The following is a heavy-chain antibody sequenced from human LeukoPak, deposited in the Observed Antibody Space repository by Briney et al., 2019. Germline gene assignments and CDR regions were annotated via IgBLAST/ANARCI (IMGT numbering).Heavy chain of an antibody. J-gene: IGHJ4*02. CDR3: ARDSPYGTSPMFDS. CDR1: GGSISSYY. CDR2: VYYSGST. Sequence: SETLSLICTVSGGSISSYYWSWIRQPPGKGLEWIGYVYYSGSTYYNPSLRSRVTISVDTSKSHFSLKLNSVTAADTAMYYCARDSPYGTSPMFDSWGQGTLVTVSS. D-gene: IGHD3-10*01. V-gene: IGHV4-59*01.